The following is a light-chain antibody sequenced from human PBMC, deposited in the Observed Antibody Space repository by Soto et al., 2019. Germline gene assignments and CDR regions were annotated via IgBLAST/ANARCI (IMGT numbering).Light chain of an antibody. CDR1: SSDVGGYDF. Sequence: QSALTQPRSVSGSPGQSVTISCTGTSSDVGGYDFVSWYQQHPGKAPKLIIYDVTQRPSGVPDRFSASKSGNTASLPLSGLQAEDEADYYCCSYAGSYTLFGGGTKLTVL. J-gene: IGLJ2*01. V-gene: IGLV2-11*01. CDR3: CSYAGSYTL. CDR2: DVT.